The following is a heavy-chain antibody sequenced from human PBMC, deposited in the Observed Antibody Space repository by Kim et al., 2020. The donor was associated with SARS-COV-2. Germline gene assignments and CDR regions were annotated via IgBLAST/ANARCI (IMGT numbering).Heavy chain of an antibody. CDR1: GFTFSNAW. CDR3: TTDTDYYGMDV. CDR2: IKSKTAGGTT. V-gene: IGHV3-15*01. J-gene: IGHJ6*02. Sequence: GGSLRLSCAASGFTFSNAWMSWVRQAPGKGLEWVGRIKSKTAGGTTDYAAPVKGRFTISRDDSKNTLYLQMNSLKTEDTAVYYCTTDTDYYGMDVWGQGTTVTVSS.